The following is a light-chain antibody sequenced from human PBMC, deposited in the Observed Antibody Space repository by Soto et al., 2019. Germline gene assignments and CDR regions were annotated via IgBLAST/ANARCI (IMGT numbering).Light chain of an antibody. CDR2: AAS. Sequence: EIVLTQSPGTLSLSPGERATLSCRTSHSISSNYLAWYHQKPGQAPRLLIYAASSRATGIPDRFSGSGSGTDFTLTISSLEPEDFAVYYCQQRSNWPPWTFGQGTKVEIK. CDR1: HSISSNY. J-gene: IGKJ1*01. CDR3: QQRSNWPPWT. V-gene: IGKV3D-20*02.